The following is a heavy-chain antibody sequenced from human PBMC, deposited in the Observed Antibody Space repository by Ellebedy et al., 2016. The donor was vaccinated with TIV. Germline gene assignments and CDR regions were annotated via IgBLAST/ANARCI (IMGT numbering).Heavy chain of an antibody. Sequence: AASVKVSCKASGYTFTSYGISWVRQAPGQGLEWMGRIIPILGIANYAQKFQGRVTITADKSTSTAYMELSSLRSDDTAVYYCARGRVVAATSWFDPWGQGTLVTVSS. D-gene: IGHD2-15*01. CDR1: GYTFTSYG. V-gene: IGHV1-69*04. CDR2: IIPILGIA. CDR3: ARGRVVAATSWFDP. J-gene: IGHJ5*02.